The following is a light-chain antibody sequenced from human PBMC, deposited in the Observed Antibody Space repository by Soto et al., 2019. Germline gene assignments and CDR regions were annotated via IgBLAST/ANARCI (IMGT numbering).Light chain of an antibody. Sequence: LTQPASVSGSPGQSITISCTGTSSNVGSYNLVSWYQQHPGKAPKLMIYEVSKRPSGVSNRFSGSKSGNTASLTISELQAEDEADYHCCSYAGSYTYVFGPGTKVTVL. V-gene: IGLV2-23*02. J-gene: IGLJ1*01. CDR2: EVS. CDR1: SSNVGSYNL. CDR3: CSYAGSYTYV.